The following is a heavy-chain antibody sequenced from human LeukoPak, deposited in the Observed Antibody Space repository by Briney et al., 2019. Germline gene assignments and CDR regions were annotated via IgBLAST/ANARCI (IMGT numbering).Heavy chain of an antibody. Sequence: SVKVSCKASGGTFSSYAISWVRQAPGQGLEWMGGIIPIFGTANYAQKFRGRVAITADESTSTAYMELSSLRSEDTAVYYCARDYYDSYGMDVWGQGTTVTVSS. CDR2: IIPIFGTA. D-gene: IGHD3-22*01. CDR3: ARDYYDSYGMDV. CDR1: GGTFSSYA. V-gene: IGHV1-69*01. J-gene: IGHJ6*02.